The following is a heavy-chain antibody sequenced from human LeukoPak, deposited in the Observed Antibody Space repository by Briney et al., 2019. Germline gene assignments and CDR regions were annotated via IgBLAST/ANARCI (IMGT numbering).Heavy chain of an antibody. J-gene: IGHJ3*02. D-gene: IGHD3-3*01. CDR1: GFTFSSYG. CDR2: IWYDGSNK. V-gene: IGHV3-33*01. CDR3: ARPYYDFWSGYYTLSGRAFDI. Sequence: PGGSLRLSCAASGFTFSSYGMHWVRQAPGKGLEWVAVIWYDGSNKYYADSVKGRFTISRDNSKNTLYLQMNSLRAEDTAVYYCARPYYDFWSGYYTLSGRAFDIWGQGTMVTVSS.